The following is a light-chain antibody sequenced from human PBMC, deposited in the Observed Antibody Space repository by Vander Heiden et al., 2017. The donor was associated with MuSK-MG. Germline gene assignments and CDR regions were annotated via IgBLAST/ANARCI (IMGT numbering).Light chain of an antibody. Sequence: QSALTQRASVSGSPGQPITISCTGTDSDMGALDYVPWYQQHPGRAPKLLIFDVHSRPSGVSGRFSGSKSVNTASLTISGHQPDDEAIYYCASYSIDATLVFGGGTGVAVL. J-gene: IGLJ2*01. V-gene: IGLV2-14*03. CDR1: DSDMGALDY. CDR2: DVH. CDR3: ASYSIDATLV.